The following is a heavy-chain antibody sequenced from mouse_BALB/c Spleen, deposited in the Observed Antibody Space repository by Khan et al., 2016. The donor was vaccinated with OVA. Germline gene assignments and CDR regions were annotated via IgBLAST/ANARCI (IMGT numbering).Heavy chain of an antibody. J-gene: IGHJ3*01. CDR2: IFPNTGGT. CDR3: ARSGYGSFAY. D-gene: IGHD1-2*01. Sequence: VQLKESGPELVKPGASVRISCKTSGYTFTDFNLDWVKQSHGKSLEWIGYIFPNTGGTGYNQKFKTKATLTVESSSSTAYMELRSLTSDDSAVYYCARSGYGSFAYWGQGTLVTVSA. CDR1: GYTFTDFN. V-gene: IGHV1S29*02.